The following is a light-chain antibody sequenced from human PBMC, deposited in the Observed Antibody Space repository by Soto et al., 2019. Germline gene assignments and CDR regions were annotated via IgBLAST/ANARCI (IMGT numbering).Light chain of an antibody. J-gene: IGLJ2*01. CDR1: SSNIGSNY. Sequence: QSVLTQPPSASGTPGQRVTISCSGRSSNIGSNYVYWYQQLPGTVPQLLIYRNNERPSGVPDRFSGSKSGTSASLAISGLRTEDKADYYCAAWDHSLSGVVFGGGTKVTVL. CDR3: AAWDHSLSGVV. V-gene: IGLV1-47*01. CDR2: RNN.